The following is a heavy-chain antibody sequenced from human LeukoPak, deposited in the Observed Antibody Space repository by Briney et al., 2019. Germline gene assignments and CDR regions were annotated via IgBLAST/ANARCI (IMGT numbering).Heavy chain of an antibody. CDR1: GYTFTGYY. J-gene: IGHJ4*02. Sequence: ASVKVSCKASGYTFTGYYMHWVRQAPGQGLEWMGWINPNGGGTNYAQKFQGRVTMTRDTSISTAYMELSRLRSDDTAVYYCARDFGGGSFYYFDYWGQGTLVTVSS. CDR3: ARDFGGGSFYYFDY. D-gene: IGHD2-15*01. CDR2: INPNGGGT. V-gene: IGHV1-2*02.